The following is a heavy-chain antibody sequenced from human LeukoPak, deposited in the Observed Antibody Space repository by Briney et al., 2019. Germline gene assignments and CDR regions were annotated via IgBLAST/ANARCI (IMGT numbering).Heavy chain of an antibody. CDR3: ARGGNIYDDSGYSALDH. CDR2: IWYDGSNE. V-gene: IGHV3-33*01. D-gene: IGHD3-22*01. J-gene: IGHJ4*02. Sequence: AGSLTLSCTASGFTVSSFGMHWVRQAPGKGLEWVASIWYDGSNEYYADSVKGRFTISRDNLLYLQMNSLRAEDTAMYHCARGGNIYDDSGYSALDHWGQGTLVTVSS. CDR1: GFTVSSFG.